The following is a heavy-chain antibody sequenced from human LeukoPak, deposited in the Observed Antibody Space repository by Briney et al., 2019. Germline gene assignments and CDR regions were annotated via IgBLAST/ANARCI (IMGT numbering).Heavy chain of an antibody. CDR2: MNPNSGNT. V-gene: IGHV1-8*01. Sequence: GASVTVSCKASGYTFTSYDINWVRQATGQGLEWMGWMNPNSGNTVYAQKFQGRLPMTRNTSISTAYMELSSLRSEDTAVYYCAREVSAYNWNYHGRGNWFDPWGQGTLVTVSS. D-gene: IGHD1-7*01. CDR1: GYTFTSYD. J-gene: IGHJ5*02. CDR3: AREVSAYNWNYHGRGNWFDP.